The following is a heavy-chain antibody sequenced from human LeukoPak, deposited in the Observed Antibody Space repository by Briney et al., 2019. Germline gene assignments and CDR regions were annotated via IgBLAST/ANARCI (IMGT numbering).Heavy chain of an antibody. CDR1: GFTFSSYS. Sequence: GGSLRLSCAASGFTFSSYSMNWVRQAPGRGLEWVANIKQDGSVKYYVDSVKGRFTISRDNAKNSVYLQMNSLRSEDTAVYYCARIGYSSSSWDFWGQGTLVPVSS. J-gene: IGHJ4*02. CDR3: ARIGYSSSSWDF. V-gene: IGHV3-7*01. D-gene: IGHD6-6*01. CDR2: IKQDGSVK.